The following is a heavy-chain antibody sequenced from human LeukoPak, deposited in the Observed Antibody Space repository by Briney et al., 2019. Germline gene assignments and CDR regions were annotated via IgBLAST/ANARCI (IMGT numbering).Heavy chain of an antibody. CDR1: GFTFSSYG. D-gene: IGHD3-22*01. V-gene: IGHV3-30*18. CDR3: AKAWGRNSYYYDSSGYNAFDI. J-gene: IGHJ3*02. Sequence: PGGSLRLSCAASGFTFSSYGMHWVRQAPGKGLEWVAVISYDGSNKYYADSVKGRFTVSRDNAKNSLYLQMNSLRAEDTALYYCAKAWGRNSYYYDSSGYNAFDIRGQGTMVTVSS. CDR2: ISYDGSNK.